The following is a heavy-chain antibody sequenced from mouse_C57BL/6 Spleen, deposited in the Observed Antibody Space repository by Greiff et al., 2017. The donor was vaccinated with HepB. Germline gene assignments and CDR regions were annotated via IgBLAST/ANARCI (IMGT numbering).Heavy chain of an antibody. J-gene: IGHJ4*01. Sequence: EVQLQQSGPELVKPGASVKIPCKASGYTFTDYNMDWVKQSHGKSLEWIGDINPNNGGTIYNQKFKGKATLTVDKSSSTAYMELRSLTSEDTAVYYCAKSLYDYDGYAMDYWGQGTSVTVSS. CDR3: AKSLYDYDGYAMDY. V-gene: IGHV1-18*01. D-gene: IGHD2-4*01. CDR1: GYTFTDYN. CDR2: INPNNGGT.